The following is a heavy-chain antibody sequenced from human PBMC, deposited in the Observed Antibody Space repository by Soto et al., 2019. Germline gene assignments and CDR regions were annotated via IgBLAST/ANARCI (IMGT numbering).Heavy chain of an antibody. CDR2: LNIAGTI. Sequence: SETLSLTCSVSGASISSFNWNWVRQPAGKGPEWVGRLNIAGTINYNPSLKSRITMSMDTSKNQISLHLRSVTAADTAIYYCARDRGEYTSSWFLYFYHWGHGTLVTVSS. V-gene: IGHV4-4*07. CDR1: GASISSFN. CDR3: ARDRGEYTSSWFLYFYH. D-gene: IGHD6-13*01. J-gene: IGHJ1*01.